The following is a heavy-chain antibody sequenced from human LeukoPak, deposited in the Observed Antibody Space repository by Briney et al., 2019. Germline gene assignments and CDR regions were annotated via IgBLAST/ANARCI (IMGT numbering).Heavy chain of an antibody. D-gene: IGHD2-15*01. CDR2: XXXXXXT. Sequence: PSETLSLTCTVSGGSISSYYWSXXRQPPXKGXXXXXXXXXXXXTNYNPXLKXRVTISXDXSKNQFSLKLSSVTAADTAVYYFARVSNELGYCGGGTCLGFDYWGQGTLVTVSS. CDR3: ARVSNELGYCGGGTCLGFDY. V-gene: IGHV4-4*09. CDR1: GGSISSYY. J-gene: IGHJ4*02.